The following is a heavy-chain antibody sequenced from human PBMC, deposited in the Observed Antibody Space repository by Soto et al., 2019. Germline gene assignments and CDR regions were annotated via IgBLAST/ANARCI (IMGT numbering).Heavy chain of an antibody. D-gene: IGHD6-13*01. V-gene: IGHV1-69*01. J-gene: IGHJ6*02. CDR1: GGTFSSYA. CDR3: ARASGIAAAGDYYYGMDV. Sequence: QVQLVQSGAEVKKPGSSVKVSCKASGGTFSSYAISWVRQAPGQGLEWMGGIIPIFGTANYEQKFQGRVTITADESTSTAYMELSSLRSEDTAVYYCARASGIAAAGDYYYGMDVWGQGTTVTVSS. CDR2: IIPIFGTA.